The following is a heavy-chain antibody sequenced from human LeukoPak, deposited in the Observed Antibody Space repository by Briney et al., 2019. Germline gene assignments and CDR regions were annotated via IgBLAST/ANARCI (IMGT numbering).Heavy chain of an antibody. CDR3: ARDRVKGIAAAGTPGNYYYYHMDV. D-gene: IGHD6-13*01. J-gene: IGHJ6*03. CDR1: GGSISSYY. V-gene: IGHV4-4*07. Sequence: ASETLSLTCTVSGGSISSYYWSWIRQPAGKGLEWIGRIYTSGSTNYNPSLKSRVTMSVDTSKNQFSLKLSSVTAADTAVYYCARDRVKGIAAAGTPGNYYYYHMDVWGKGTTVTISS. CDR2: IYTSGST.